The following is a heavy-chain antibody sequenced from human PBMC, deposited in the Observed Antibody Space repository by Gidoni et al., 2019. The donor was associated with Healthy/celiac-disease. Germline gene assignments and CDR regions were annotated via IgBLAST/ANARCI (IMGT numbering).Heavy chain of an antibody. Sequence: QVQLVQSGAEVKKPGAAVKVYCKASGYNFTSYYMHWVRQAPGQGLEWMGIINPSGGSTSYAQKFQGRVTMTRDTSTSTVYMELSSLRSEDTAVYYCASGISMIGTLMGAFDIWGQGTMVTVSS. J-gene: IGHJ3*02. D-gene: IGHD3-10*02. V-gene: IGHV1-46*03. CDR1: GYNFTSYY. CDR2: INPSGGST. CDR3: ASGISMIGTLMGAFDI.